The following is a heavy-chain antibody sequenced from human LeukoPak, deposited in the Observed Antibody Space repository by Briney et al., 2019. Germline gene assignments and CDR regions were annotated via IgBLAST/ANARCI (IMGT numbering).Heavy chain of an antibody. CDR3: ARFPGIVVTGTVDY. Sequence: GESLKISCQGSGYSFTTYWIGWVRQLPGKGLEWMGIIYPGDSDTRYSPSFQGQVTISADKSISTAYLQWSSLQASDTAMYYCARFPGIVVTGTVDYWGQGTLVTVSS. V-gene: IGHV5-51*01. CDR2: IYPGDSDT. J-gene: IGHJ4*02. D-gene: IGHD6-19*01. CDR1: GYSFTTYW.